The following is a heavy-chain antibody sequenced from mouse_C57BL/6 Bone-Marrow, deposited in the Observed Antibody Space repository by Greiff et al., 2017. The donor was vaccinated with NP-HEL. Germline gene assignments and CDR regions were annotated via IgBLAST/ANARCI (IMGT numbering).Heavy chain of an antibody. CDR1: GFTFSSYG. CDR3: ASRPYGSSSYWYFDV. CDR2: ISSGGSYT. Sequence: EVQLVESGGDLVKPGGSLKLSCAASGFTFSSYGMSWVRQTPDKRLEWVATISSGGSYTYYPDSVKGRFTISRDNAKNTLYLQMSSLKSEDTAMYYCASRPYGSSSYWYFDVWGTGTTVTVSS. V-gene: IGHV5-6*01. D-gene: IGHD1-1*01. J-gene: IGHJ1*03.